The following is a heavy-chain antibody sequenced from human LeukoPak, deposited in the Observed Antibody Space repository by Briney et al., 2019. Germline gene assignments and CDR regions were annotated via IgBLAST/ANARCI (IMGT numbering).Heavy chain of an antibody. Sequence: SETLSLTRTVSRGSISSYYWSWIRQPPGKGLEWIGYMYYRGNTNYNPSLKSRVTISIDTPNNQFSLKLSSVTAADTAVYYCATGVHGIAAAGDYYFDYWGQGTLVTVSS. CDR1: RGSISSYY. J-gene: IGHJ4*02. CDR3: ATGVHGIAAAGDYYFDY. V-gene: IGHV4-59*01. D-gene: IGHD6-13*01. CDR2: MYYRGNT.